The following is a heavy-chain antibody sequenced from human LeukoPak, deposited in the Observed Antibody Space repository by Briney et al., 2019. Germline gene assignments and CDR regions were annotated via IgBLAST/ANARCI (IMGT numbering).Heavy chain of an antibody. CDR3: ARECGGDCYSDFDY. Sequence: ASVKVSCKASGGTFSSYAISWVRQAPGQGLEWMGWISAYNGNTNYAQKLQGRVTMTTDTSTSTAYMELRSLRSDDTAVYYCARECGGDCYSDFDYWGQGTLVTVSS. V-gene: IGHV1-18*01. CDR1: GGTFSSYA. D-gene: IGHD2-21*01. J-gene: IGHJ4*02. CDR2: ISAYNGNT.